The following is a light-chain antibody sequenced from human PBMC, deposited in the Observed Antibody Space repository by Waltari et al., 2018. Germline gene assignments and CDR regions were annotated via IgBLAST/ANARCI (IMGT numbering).Light chain of an antibody. CDR3: QQYNRWPPGT. V-gene: IGKV3D-15*01. CDR2: RAS. Sequence: VVPQSPAPLSVSPGARATLSCRTSETIGSGLAWDQQKPGQAPRPLLYRASTRAAGIPDRFSGFGSETEFTLTISSLQSEDSAVYYCQQYNRWPPGTFGQGTKVEI. CDR1: ETIGSG. J-gene: IGKJ1*01.